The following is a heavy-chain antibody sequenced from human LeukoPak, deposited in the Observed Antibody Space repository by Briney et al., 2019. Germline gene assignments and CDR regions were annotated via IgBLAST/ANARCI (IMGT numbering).Heavy chain of an antibody. D-gene: IGHD3-16*01. CDR3: ARGEYSNGYPYRLDS. J-gene: IGHJ4*02. CDR1: GSTFSDYD. V-gene: IGHV1-2*02. Sequence: ASVKVSCKASGSTFSDYDINWVRQASGQGPEWMGWINPKSGDASYNQAFQGRVTMTRDTSISTAYMELNRLRSDDTAMYYCARGEYSNGYPYRLDSWGQGTLVTVSS. CDR2: INPKSGDA.